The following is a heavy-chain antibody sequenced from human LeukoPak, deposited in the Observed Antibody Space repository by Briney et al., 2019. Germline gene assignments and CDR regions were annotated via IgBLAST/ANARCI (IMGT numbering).Heavy chain of an antibody. J-gene: IGHJ4*02. Sequence: PSETLSLTCTVSGYSISSGYYWGWIRQPRGKGLEWIGSIYHSGSTYYNPSLKSRVTISVDTSKNQFSLKLSSVTAADTAVYYWARGIGSSLYYFDYWGQGTLVTVSS. CDR1: GYSISSGYY. CDR3: ARGIGSSLYYFDY. V-gene: IGHV4-38-2*02. D-gene: IGHD6-6*01. CDR2: IYHSGST.